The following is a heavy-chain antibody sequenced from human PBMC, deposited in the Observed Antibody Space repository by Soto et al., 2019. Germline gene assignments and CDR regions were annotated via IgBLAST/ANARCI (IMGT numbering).Heavy chain of an antibody. J-gene: IGHJ6*02. CDR2: INHSGST. Sequence: QVQLQQWGAGLLKPSETLSLTCAVYGGSFSGYYWSWIRQPPGKGLEWIGEINHSGSTNYNPSLKSRVTISVDTSKIQFSLKLSSVTAADTAVYDCARVGGSGSSPYDYDYYGMDVWGQGTTATVSS. V-gene: IGHV4-34*01. D-gene: IGHD3-10*01. CDR1: GGSFSGYY. CDR3: ARVGGSGSSPYDYDYYGMDV.